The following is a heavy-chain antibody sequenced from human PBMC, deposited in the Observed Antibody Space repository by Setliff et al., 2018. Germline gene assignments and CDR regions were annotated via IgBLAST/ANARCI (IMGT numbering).Heavy chain of an antibody. CDR1: GYSFSTXX. D-gene: IGHD3-10*01. CDR3: ARHPYYYGSGTYLDNNNRWFDP. V-gene: IGHV5-51*01. CDR2: IYPGDSIT. Sequence: GESLKISCKGSGYSFSTXXIGWVRQMPGKGLEWMGIIYPGDSITRYSPSFQGQVTISVDKSINTAYLQWSSLRASDTAIYYCARHPYYYGSGTYLDNNNRWFDPWGQGTLVTVSS. J-gene: IGHJ5*02.